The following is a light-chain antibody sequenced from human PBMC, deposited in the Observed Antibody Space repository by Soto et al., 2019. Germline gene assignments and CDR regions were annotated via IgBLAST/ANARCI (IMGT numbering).Light chain of an antibody. V-gene: IGKV3-20*01. CDR3: QQYATSPVYS. Sequence: EIVLTQSPGSLSLSPGERATLSCRASQSVAGYLAWYQQKPGQAPRLLIYDASRRATGFPDRFSGSGSGTDFTLTISRLEPEDFAVYYCQQYATSPVYSFGQGTKLEIK. CDR2: DAS. CDR1: QSVAGY. J-gene: IGKJ2*03.